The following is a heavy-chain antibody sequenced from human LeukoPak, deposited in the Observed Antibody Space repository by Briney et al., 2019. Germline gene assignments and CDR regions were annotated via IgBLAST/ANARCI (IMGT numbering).Heavy chain of an antibody. CDR3: ARDLSNNWKLDF. Sequence: GGSLRLSCAASGFTFNNFGMTWVRQAPGKGLEWVSTVSGGGGTTYYADSVKGRFTISRDNSKITLFLQMNSLRAEDTAVYYCARDLSNNWKLDFWGQGTLVTVSS. CDR1: GFTFNNFG. CDR2: VSGGGGTT. V-gene: IGHV3-23*01. D-gene: IGHD1-1*01. J-gene: IGHJ4*02.